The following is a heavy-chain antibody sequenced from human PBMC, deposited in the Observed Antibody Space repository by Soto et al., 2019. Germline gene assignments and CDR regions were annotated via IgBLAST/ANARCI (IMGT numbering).Heavy chain of an antibody. J-gene: IGHJ4*02. CDR1: GGSVSSGGYY. CDR3: ARVPLWGSGSYYVDY. CDR2: IYHSGST. V-gene: IGHV4-31*03. D-gene: IGHD3-10*01. Sequence: QVQLQESGPGLVKPSQTLSLTCTVSGGSVSSGGYYWSWIRLHPGKGLEWIGYIYHSGSTSYNPSLKSRVTISVDTSKNQFSLKLSCVTAADTAVYYCARVPLWGSGSYYVDYWGQGTLVTVSS.